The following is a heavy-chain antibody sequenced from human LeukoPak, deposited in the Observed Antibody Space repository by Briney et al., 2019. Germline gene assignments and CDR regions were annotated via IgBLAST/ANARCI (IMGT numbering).Heavy chain of an antibody. CDR2: MSPSSGDT. CDR1: GYSFLSYD. V-gene: IGHV1-8*01. J-gene: IGHJ5*02. Sequence: ASVKVSCKASGYSFLSYDINWVRPATGQGLEWMGWMSPSSGDTGFAQKFQGRVTMTRNTSISTVYMELSSLRSEDTAVYYCARGEPPNSSGWYWFDPWGQGTLVTVSS. D-gene: IGHD6-19*01. CDR3: ARGEPPNSSGWYWFDP.